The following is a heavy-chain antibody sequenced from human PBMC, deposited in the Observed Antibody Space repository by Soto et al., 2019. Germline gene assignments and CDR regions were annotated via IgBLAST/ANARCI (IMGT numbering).Heavy chain of an antibody. D-gene: IGHD2-15*01. J-gene: IGHJ5*02. CDR1: GYTFTRYT. CDR3: ARGIATGQLDP. CDR2: ISPDNGNT. V-gene: IGHV1-3*01. Sequence: ASVKVSCKASGYTFTRYTMNWVRQAPGQRLEWMGWISPDNGNTKSSQKFQDRVIITRDTSASTAYMDLSSLRSEDTAVYYCARGIATGQLDPWGQGTLVTVSS.